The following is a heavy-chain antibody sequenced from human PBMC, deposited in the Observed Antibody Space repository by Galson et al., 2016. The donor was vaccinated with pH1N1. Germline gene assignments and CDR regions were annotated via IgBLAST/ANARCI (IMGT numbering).Heavy chain of an antibody. Sequence: SLRLSCAVSGFNFNNFFMSWLRQAPGKGLEWISYISPSGGSTSFAESVRGRFTISRDNINNLLNLQMNNLRPEETPIYYCAKSSWSPYHYFDVGGNGTTVTGSS. CDR2: ISPSGGST. CDR3: AKSSWSPYHYFDV. D-gene: IGHD3-3*01. J-gene: IGHJ6*03. CDR1: GFNFNNFF. V-gene: IGHV3-11*04.